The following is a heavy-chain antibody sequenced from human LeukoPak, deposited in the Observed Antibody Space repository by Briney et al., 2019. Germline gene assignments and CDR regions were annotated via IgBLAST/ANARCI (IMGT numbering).Heavy chain of an antibody. V-gene: IGHV4-4*07. CDR3: ARGPSGYYYG. D-gene: IGHD3-22*01. CDR2: IYTSGGS. Sequence: SETLSLTCTVSGGFIASYSWSWIRQPAGKGLEWIGRIYTSGGSDYNQSLKSRVTMSLDTSKNQFYLKMTSVTAADTAVYYCARGPSGYYYGWGQGILVTVSS. CDR1: GGFIASYS. J-gene: IGHJ4*02.